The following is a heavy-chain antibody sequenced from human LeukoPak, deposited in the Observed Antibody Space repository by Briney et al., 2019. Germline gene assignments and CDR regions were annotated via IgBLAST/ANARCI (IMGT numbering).Heavy chain of an antibody. CDR2: IYSSGST. Sequence: SETLSLTCTVTGGSISSYYWSWIRQPPGKGLAWIGYIYSSGSTDYSPSLKSRVTISVDTSKNQFSLRLSSVTAADTAVYYCARNPSYSYGPNHDAFDIWGQGTMVTVSS. CDR3: ARNPSYSYGPNHDAFDI. J-gene: IGHJ3*02. V-gene: IGHV4-59*08. CDR1: GGSISSYY. D-gene: IGHD5-18*01.